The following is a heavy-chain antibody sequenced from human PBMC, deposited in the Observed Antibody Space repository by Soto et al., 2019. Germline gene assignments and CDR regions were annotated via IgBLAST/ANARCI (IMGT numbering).Heavy chain of an antibody. CDR3: SRGLLV. Sequence: QVQLQESGPGLVKPSQTLSLTCTVSDGSINSGGYCWSWIRQHPGKGLDWIGCISYGGSTSYNPSLKSRVTISVDTSKNQFSLKLTSVTAADTAVYYCSRGLLVWGQGALITVSS. V-gene: IGHV4-31*03. CDR2: ISYGGST. J-gene: IGHJ4*02. D-gene: IGHD5-18*01. CDR1: DGSINSGGYC.